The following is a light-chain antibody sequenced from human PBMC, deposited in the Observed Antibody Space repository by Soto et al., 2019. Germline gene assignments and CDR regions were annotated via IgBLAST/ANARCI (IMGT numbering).Light chain of an antibody. CDR3: QQRNSFPLT. V-gene: IGKV1-12*01. J-gene: IGKJ4*01. CDR2: GSS. CDR1: QGITTL. Sequence: DIQMTQSPSSVSASVGDRVMITCRASQGITTLLAWYQQKPGKAPNLLSHGSSSLQNGVPARFSSSGSVTDFTLTISSLQPEDFATYYCQQRNSFPLTFGSGTKDEIK.